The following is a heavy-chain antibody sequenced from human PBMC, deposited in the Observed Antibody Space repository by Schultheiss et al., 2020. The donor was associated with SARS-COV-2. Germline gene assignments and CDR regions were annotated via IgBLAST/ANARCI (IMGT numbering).Heavy chain of an antibody. V-gene: IGHV3-33*01. J-gene: IGHJ3*02. CDR1: GFTFSSYG. CDR3: ARSWIQLWSKGDAFDI. Sequence: GSLRLSCAASGFTFSSYGMHWVRQAPGKGLEWVAVIWYDGSNKYYADSVKGRFTISRDNSKNTLYLQMNSLRAEDTAVYYCARSWIQLWSKGDAFDIWGQGTLVTVSS. CDR2: IWYDGSNK. D-gene: IGHD5-18*01.